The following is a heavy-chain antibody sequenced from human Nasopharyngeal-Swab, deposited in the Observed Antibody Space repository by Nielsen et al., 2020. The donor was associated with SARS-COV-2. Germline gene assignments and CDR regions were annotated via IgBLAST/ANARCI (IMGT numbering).Heavy chain of an antibody. Sequence: GGSLRLSCAASGFSVSSNQMTWVRQAPGRGLEWVSLIFAGGDTYYADFVKGRFTVSRDNAKNSLYLQMNSLRAEDTAVYYCARDGLRDGMDVWGQGTTVTVSS. CDR1: GFSVSSNQ. V-gene: IGHV3-66*01. CDR3: ARDGLRDGMDV. CDR2: IFAGGDT. J-gene: IGHJ6*02.